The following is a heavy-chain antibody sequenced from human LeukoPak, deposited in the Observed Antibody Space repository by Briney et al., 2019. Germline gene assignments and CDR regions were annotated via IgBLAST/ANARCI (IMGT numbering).Heavy chain of an antibody. CDR3: ARALAGTAELDV. J-gene: IGHJ6*04. CDR2: TNPNNGNT. Sequence: ASVTVSCKASGYTFTSYDIHWVRQAPGQGLEWMGRTNPNNGNTGDAQKFQGRVTMTRDPSISTAYMELSSLRSEDTGVYFCARALAGTAELDVWGKGTTVTVSS. D-gene: IGHD1-1*01. CDR1: GYTFTSYD. V-gene: IGHV1-8*01.